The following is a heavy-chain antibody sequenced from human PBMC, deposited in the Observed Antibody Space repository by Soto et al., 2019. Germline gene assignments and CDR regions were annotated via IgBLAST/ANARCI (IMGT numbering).Heavy chain of an antibody. J-gene: IGHJ4*02. CDR2: IDWDDDK. CDR1: GFSLSTSGMC. Sequence: GSGPTLVNPTQTLTLTCTFSGFSLSTSGMCVSWIRQPPGKALEWLALIDWDDDKYYSTSLKTRLTISKDTSKNQVVLTMTNMDPVDTATYYCARIRQWLVPTNYFDYWGQGTLVTVSS. D-gene: IGHD6-19*01. CDR3: ARIRQWLVPTNYFDY. V-gene: IGHV2-70*01.